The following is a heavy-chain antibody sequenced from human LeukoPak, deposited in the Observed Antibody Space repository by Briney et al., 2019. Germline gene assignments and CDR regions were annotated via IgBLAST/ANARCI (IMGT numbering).Heavy chain of an antibody. Sequence: ASVKVSCKASGYTFTGYYMHWVRQAPGQGLEWMGWINPNSGGTNYAQKFQGRVTMTRDTSISTAYMELSRLRSDDTAVYYCARASSGDCSSTSCYWGVGAFDIWGQGTMVTVSS. D-gene: IGHD2-2*01. V-gene: IGHV1-2*02. CDR1: GYTFTGYY. CDR3: ARASSGDCSSTSCYWGVGAFDI. J-gene: IGHJ3*02. CDR2: INPNSGGT.